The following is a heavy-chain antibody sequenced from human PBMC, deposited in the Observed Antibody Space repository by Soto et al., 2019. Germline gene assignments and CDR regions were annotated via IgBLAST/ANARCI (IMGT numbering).Heavy chain of an antibody. V-gene: IGHV3-11*05. D-gene: IGHD3-22*01. CDR2: ISSSSSYT. J-gene: IGHJ4*02. Sequence: QVPLVESGGGLVKPGGSLRLSCAASGFTFSDYYMSWIRQAPGKGLEWVSYISSSSSYTNYADSVRGRFTISRDNAKSSLYLQMNGLRAEDTAAYYCATGQYYYDSSAYYYSWGQGTLVTVSS. CDR1: GFTFSDYY. CDR3: ATGQYYYDSSAYYYS.